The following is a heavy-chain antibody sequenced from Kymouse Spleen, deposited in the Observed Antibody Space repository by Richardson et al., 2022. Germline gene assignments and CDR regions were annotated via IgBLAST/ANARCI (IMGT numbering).Heavy chain of an antibody. D-gene: IGHD1-26*01. CDR3: ARLVGALTT. CDR1: GGSVSSGSYY. V-gene: IGHV4-61*01. CDR2: IYYSGST. J-gene: IGHJ4*02. Sequence: QVQLQESGPGLVKPSETLSLTCTVSGGSVSSGSYYWSWIRQPPGKGLEWIGYIYYSGSTNYNPSLKSRVTISVDTSKNQFSLKLSSVTAADTAVYYCARLVGALTTGAREPWSPSPQ.